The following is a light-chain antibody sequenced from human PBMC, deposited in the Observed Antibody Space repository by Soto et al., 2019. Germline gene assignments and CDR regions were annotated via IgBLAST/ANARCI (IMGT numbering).Light chain of an antibody. J-gene: IGKJ1*01. CDR3: QQSYTTPQT. CDR1: QSIHNY. Sequence: DIHLTLSPSFLSASVGDSVTIACRASQSIHNYLNWYQQKLGEAPKLLIYAASTLQRGVPSRFSGSDYGTHFNLTISSLQPEDFATYYCQQSYTTPQTFGQGTKVDIK. V-gene: IGKV1-39*01. CDR2: AAS.